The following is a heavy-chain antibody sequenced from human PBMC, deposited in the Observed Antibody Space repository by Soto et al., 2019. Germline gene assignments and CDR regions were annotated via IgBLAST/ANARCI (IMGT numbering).Heavy chain of an antibody. CDR1: GGSISSYY. CDR2: IYYSGST. J-gene: IGHJ4*02. Sequence: SETLSLTCTVSGGSISSYYWSWIRQPPGKGLEWIGYIYYSGSTNYNPSLKSRVTISVDTSKIQFSLKLSSVTAADTAVYYCARVEGGRVPAKIDYWGQGTLVTVSS. V-gene: IGHV4-59*08. CDR3: ARVEGGRVPAKIDY. D-gene: IGHD1-26*01.